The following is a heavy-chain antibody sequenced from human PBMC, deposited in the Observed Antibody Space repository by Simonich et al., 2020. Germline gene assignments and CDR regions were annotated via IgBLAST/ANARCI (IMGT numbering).Heavy chain of an antibody. CDR2: SNPNRGGT. D-gene: IGHD2-21*01. J-gene: IGHJ3*02. CDR3: ARNGLVGILKAFDI. V-gene: IGHV1-2*02. Sequence: QVQLVQSGAEVKKPGSSVKVSCKASGYTFTGYYMHWVRQAPGQGLELIGWSNPNRGGTNYAKKFQGRVTMTRDTSTSTAYMELSRLRADDTAVYYCARNGLVGILKAFDIWGQGTMVTVSS. CDR1: GYTFTGYY.